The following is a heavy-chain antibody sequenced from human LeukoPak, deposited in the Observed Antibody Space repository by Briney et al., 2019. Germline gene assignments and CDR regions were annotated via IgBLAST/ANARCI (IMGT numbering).Heavy chain of an antibody. V-gene: IGHV4-59*08. D-gene: IGHD6-19*01. CDR2: IYYSGIT. CDR1: GGSISSYY. Sequence: SETVSLTCTASGGSISSYYWSWARQSPGKGLEWIGYIYYSGITYYNPTLTSRGTISVDTSKNQFSLRLTSVTAADTAVYSCARHGSRAVAGYFDYWGQGTLVTVSS. CDR3: ARHGSRAVAGYFDY. J-gene: IGHJ4*02.